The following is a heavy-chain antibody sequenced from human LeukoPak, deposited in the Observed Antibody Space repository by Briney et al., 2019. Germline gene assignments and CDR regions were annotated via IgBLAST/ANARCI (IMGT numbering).Heavy chain of an antibody. CDR3: AREVMVRGVIITLGNWFDP. J-gene: IGHJ5*02. CDR2: IYTRGST. Sequence: PSETLSLTCTVSGGSISSYYWSWIRQPAGKGLEWIGRIYTRGSTNYNPSLKSRVTMSVDTSKNQFSLKLSSVTAADTAVYYCAREVMVRGVIITLGNWFDPWGQGTLVTVSS. V-gene: IGHV4-4*07. CDR1: GGSISSYY. D-gene: IGHD3-10*01.